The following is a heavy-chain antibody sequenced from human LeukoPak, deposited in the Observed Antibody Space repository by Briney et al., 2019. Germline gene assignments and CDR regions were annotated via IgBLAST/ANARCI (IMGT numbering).Heavy chain of an antibody. CDR1: GFTFSSYG. Sequence: GGSLRLSCAASGFTFSSYGMHWVRQAPGKGLEWVAVISYDGSNKYYADSVEGRFTISRDNSKNTLYLQMNSLRAEDTAVYYCAKGAGTVRGVTDYWGQGTLVTVSS. CDR2: ISYDGSNK. D-gene: IGHD3-10*01. J-gene: IGHJ4*02. V-gene: IGHV3-30*18. CDR3: AKGAGTVRGVTDY.